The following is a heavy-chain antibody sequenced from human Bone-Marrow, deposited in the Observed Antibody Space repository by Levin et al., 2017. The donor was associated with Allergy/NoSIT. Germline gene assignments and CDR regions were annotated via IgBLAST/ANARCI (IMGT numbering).Heavy chain of an antibody. V-gene: IGHV3-23*01. D-gene: IGHD4-17*01. CDR1: GFTFASYA. J-gene: IGHJ5*02. CDR2: ITVGGGTT. Sequence: GESLKISCAASGFTFASYAMRWVRQAPGKGLEWVSSITVGGGTTYYADSVKGRFTMSRDNSKNTLFLQMNSLRVEGTAVYYCATDPDMTTVTNDWFDPWGQGTLVTVSS. CDR3: ATDPDMTTVTNDWFDP.